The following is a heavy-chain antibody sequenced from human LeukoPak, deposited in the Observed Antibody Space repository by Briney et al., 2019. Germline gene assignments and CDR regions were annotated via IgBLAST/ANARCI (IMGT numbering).Heavy chain of an antibody. Sequence: PGGSLRLSCAASGFTFSSYAMSWVRQGPGKGLEWVAVISYDGSNKYYADSVKGRFTISRDNSKNTLYLQMNSLRAEDTAVYYCAKDGRIQLWSYDYYYYMDVWGKGTTVTISS. CDR2: ISYDGSNK. CDR1: GFTFSSYA. J-gene: IGHJ6*03. CDR3: AKDGRIQLWSYDYYYYMDV. D-gene: IGHD5-18*01. V-gene: IGHV3-30*18.